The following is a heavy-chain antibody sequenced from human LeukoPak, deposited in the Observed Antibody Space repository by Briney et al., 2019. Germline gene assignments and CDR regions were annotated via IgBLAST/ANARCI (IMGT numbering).Heavy chain of an antibody. CDR1: GYTFTSYG. J-gene: IGHJ4*02. CDR2: ISAYNGNT. V-gene: IGHV1-18*01. CDR3: ARGATRDTAMATGY. Sequence: ASVKVSCKASGYTFTSYGIRWVRQAPGQGLEWMGWISAYNGNTNYAQKLQGRVTMTTDTSTSTAYMELRSLRSDDTAVYYCARGATRDTAMATGYWGQGTLVTVSS. D-gene: IGHD5-18*01.